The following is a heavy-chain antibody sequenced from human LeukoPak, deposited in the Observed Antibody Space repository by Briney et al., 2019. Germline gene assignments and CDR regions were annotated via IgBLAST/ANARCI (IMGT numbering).Heavy chain of an antibody. D-gene: IGHD3-22*01. CDR3: ARGRGGSSGYYRSG. CDR1: GFTFSTYW. J-gene: IGHJ4*02. Sequence: GGSLRLSCAASGFTFSTYWMSWVRQAPGKGLEWVAVIWYDGSNKYYADSVKGRFTISRDNSKNTLYLQMNSLRAEDTAVYYCARGRGGSSGYYRSGWGQGTLVTVSS. CDR2: IWYDGSNK. V-gene: IGHV3-33*08.